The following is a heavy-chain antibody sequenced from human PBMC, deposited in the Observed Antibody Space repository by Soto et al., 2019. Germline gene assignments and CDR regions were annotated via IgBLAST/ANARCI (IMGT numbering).Heavy chain of an antibody. CDR3: ARLAQGSTGVCYMGDWYFDL. CDR2: MHANSDNT. CDR1: GYTFTNHD. V-gene: IGHV1-8*01. D-gene: IGHD2-8*01. Sequence: QLVQSGAEVKKPGASVRVSCKASGYTFTNHDINWVRQATGQGPEWIGWMHANSDNTGYAQRFQGRVTMTRNASITTAYLELRALTSEDTAVYYCARLAQGSTGVCYMGDWYFDLWGRGTLVTVSS. J-gene: IGHJ2*01.